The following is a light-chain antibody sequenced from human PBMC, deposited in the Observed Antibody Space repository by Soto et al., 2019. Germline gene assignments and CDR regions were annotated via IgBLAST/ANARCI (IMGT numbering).Light chain of an antibody. CDR2: GAS. V-gene: IGKV3-20*01. CDR3: QLYGTSLT. CDR1: QSVRSNF. Sequence: IMLTQSPGTLSLSPGARATLFCRASQSVRSNFFAWYNQRPGQAPRLLIYGASNRATGIPDRFSGSGSGTDFTLTISIREPDDFAVYYCQLYGTSLTVGGRTRVEI. J-gene: IGKJ4*01.